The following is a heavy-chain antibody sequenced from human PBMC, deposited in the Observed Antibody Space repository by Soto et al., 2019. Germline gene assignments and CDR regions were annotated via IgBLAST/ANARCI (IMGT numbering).Heavy chain of an antibody. D-gene: IGHD4-17*01. CDR2: ISSDGSNE. CDR1: GFTFSSHG. CDR3: AKDLSVPHAPDY. J-gene: IGHJ4*02. Sequence: QVQLVESGGGVVQPGRSLRLSCAASGFTFSSHGIHWVRQAPGKGLEWVAVISSDGSNEFYADSVKGRFTISRDNSKNTLYLQLNSLRAEATALYFCAKDLSVPHAPDYWGQGTLVTVSS. V-gene: IGHV3-30*18.